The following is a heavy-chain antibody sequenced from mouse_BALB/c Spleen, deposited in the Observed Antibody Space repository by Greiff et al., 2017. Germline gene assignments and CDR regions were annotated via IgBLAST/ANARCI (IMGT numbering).Heavy chain of an antibody. V-gene: IGHV5-9-4*01. D-gene: IGHD2-4*01. CDR2: ISSGGSYT. J-gene: IGHJ4*01. Sequence: EVQVVESGGGLVKPGGSLKLSCAASGFTFSSYAMSWVRQSPEKRLEWVAEISSGGSYTYYPDTVTGRFTISRDNAKNTLYLEMSSLRSEDTAMYYCASYDYDKNYAMDYWGQGTSVTVSS. CDR3: ASYDYDKNYAMDY. CDR1: GFTFSSYA.